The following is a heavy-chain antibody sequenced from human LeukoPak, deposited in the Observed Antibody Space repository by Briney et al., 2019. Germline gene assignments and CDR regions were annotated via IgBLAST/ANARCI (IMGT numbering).Heavy chain of an antibody. CDR1: GGSISSYY. Sequence: PSETLSLTCTVSGGSISSYYWSWIRQPPGKGLEWIGYIYYSGSTNYNPSLKSRVTISVDTSKNQFSLKLSSVTAADTAVYYCARLGTVTGYGMAVWGQGTTVTVSS. CDR3: ARLGTVTGYGMAV. J-gene: IGHJ6*02. V-gene: IGHV4-59*08. CDR2: IYYSGST. D-gene: IGHD4-17*01.